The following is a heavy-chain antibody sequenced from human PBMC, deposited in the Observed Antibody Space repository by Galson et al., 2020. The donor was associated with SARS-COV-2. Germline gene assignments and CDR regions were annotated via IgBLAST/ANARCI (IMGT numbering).Heavy chain of an antibody. CDR2: IYWDDDK. CDR1: GFSLSTSGVG. D-gene: IGHD4-17*01. J-gene: IGHJ1*01. CDR3: AHSPSTVTYTHGEYFQH. Sequence: KMSGPTLVKPTQTLTLTCTFSGFSLSTSGVGVGWIRQPPGKALEWLALIYWDDDKRYSPSLKSRLTITKDTSKNQVVLTMTNMDPVDTATYYCAHSPSTVTYTHGEYFQHWGQGTLVTVSS. V-gene: IGHV2-5*02.